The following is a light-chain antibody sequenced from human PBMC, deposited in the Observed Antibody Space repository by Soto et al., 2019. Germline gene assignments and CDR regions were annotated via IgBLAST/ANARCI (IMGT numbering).Light chain of an antibody. CDR1: QSVSNY. J-gene: IGKJ2*01. CDR3: QQGYSTPS. CDR2: GVS. Sequence: DIQMTQSPSSLSASVGDRVTITCRASQSVSNYLNWYQQKPGKAPKLLIYGVSSLQSGVPSRFSGSGSGTDFTLTISSLQREDCATYYCQQGYSTPSFGKGTKLEIK. V-gene: IGKV1-39*01.